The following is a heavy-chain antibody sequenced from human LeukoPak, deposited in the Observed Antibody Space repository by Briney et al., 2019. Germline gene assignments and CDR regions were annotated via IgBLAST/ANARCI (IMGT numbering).Heavy chain of an antibody. J-gene: IGHJ4*02. V-gene: IGHV3-30-3*01. Sequence: PGGSLRLSCAASGFTFSSYAMHWVRQAPGKGLEWVALTSFDGSGQYYADFVKGRFTISRDNSKNTLYLQMNSLRPEDTAVYYCARGSVGTPPPFDFWGQGTLVTVSS. CDR2: TSFDGSGQ. CDR3: ARGSVGTPPPFDF. CDR1: GFTFSSYA. D-gene: IGHD2-15*01.